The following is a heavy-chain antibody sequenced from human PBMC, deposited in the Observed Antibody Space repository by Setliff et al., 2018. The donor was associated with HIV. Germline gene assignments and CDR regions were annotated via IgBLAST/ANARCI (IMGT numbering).Heavy chain of an antibody. J-gene: IGHJ6*02. CDR3: ASGGWSTYYYYGMDV. CDR2: IKQDGSEK. Sequence: GSLRLSCAASGFTFSRYWMSWVRQAPGKGLEWVANIKQDGSEKYYVDSVKGRFTISRDNAKNSLYLQMNSLRDEDTAVYYCASGGWSTYYYYGMDVWGQGTTVTVSS. D-gene: IGHD6-19*01. V-gene: IGHV3-7*01. CDR1: GFTFSRYW.